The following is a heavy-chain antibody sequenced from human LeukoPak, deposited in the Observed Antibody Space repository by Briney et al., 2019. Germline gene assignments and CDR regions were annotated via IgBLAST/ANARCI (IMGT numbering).Heavy chain of an antibody. CDR2: IYTSGST. D-gene: IGHD2-15*01. V-gene: IGHV4-4*07. CDR3: ARGGDTCSGGSCYDY. Sequence: SETLSLTCTVSGGSISSYYWSWIRQSAGKGLEWIGRIYTSGSTNYNPSLKSRVTMSVDTSKNQFSLKLSSVTAADTAVYYCARGGDTCSGGSCYDYWGQGTLVTVSS. J-gene: IGHJ4*02. CDR1: GGSISSYY.